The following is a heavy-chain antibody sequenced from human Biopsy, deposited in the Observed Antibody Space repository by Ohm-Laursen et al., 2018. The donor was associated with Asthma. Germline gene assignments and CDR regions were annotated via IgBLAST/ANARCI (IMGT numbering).Heavy chain of an antibody. CDR1: GGTFNTYV. CDR3: ARKAGSCISRTCYSLDF. CDR2: INSVFGTT. D-gene: IGHD2-2*01. Sequence: SVKVSCKSLGGTFNTYVIGWVRQAPGQGLEWMGGINSVFGTTTYPQKFQDRVTITADDPTNTVYMELSSLRSEDTAVYYCARKAGSCISRTCYSLDFWGQGTLVTVSS. V-gene: IGHV1-69*13. J-gene: IGHJ4*02.